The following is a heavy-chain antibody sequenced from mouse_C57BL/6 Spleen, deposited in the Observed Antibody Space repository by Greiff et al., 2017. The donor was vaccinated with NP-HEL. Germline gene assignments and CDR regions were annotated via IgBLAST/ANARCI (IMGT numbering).Heavy chain of an antibody. CDR3: TTGGYDGYAMDY. CDR2: IDPENGDT. J-gene: IGHJ4*01. D-gene: IGHD2-2*01. V-gene: IGHV14-4*01. CDR1: GFNIKDDY. Sequence: LVESGAELVRPGASVKLSCTASGFNIKDDYMHWVKQRPEQGLEWIGWIDPENGDTEYASKFQGKATITADTSSNTAYLQLSSLTSEDTAVYYCTTGGYDGYAMDYWGQGTSVTVSS.